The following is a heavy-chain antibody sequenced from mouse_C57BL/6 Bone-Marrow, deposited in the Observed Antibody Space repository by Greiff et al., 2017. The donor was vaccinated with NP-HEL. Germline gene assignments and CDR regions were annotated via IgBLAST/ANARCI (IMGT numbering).Heavy chain of an antibody. J-gene: IGHJ3*01. D-gene: IGHD4-1*01. Sequence: QVQLQQSGAELVRPGTSVKVSCKASGYAFTNYLIEWVKQRPGQGLEWIGVINPGSGGTNYNEKFKGKATLTADKSSSTAYMQLSSLTSEDSAVYFCARGGLGQFAYWGQGTLVTVSA. CDR3: ARGGLGQFAY. CDR2: INPGSGGT. V-gene: IGHV1-54*01. CDR1: GYAFTNYL.